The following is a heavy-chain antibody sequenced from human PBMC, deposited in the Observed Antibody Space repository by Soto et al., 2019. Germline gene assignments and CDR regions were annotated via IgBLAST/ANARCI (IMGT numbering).Heavy chain of an antibody. D-gene: IGHD3-3*01. V-gene: IGHV4-59*01. J-gene: IGHJ4*02. CDR3: ARERSIFGVVTFDF. CDR1: GASLTNDY. Sequence: PSETLSLTCSVSGASLTNDYWNWIRQSPGKGLEWIGDIYHSGYTKYNPSLESRVTISIDTSKNQFSLNLTSVTAADTAVYYCARERSIFGVVTFDFWGQGTLVTVSS. CDR2: IYHSGYT.